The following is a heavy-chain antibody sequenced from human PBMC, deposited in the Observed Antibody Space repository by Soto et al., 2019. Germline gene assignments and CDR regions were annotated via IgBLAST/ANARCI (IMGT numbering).Heavy chain of an antibody. J-gene: IGHJ4*02. CDR1: GASISSGGYY. D-gene: IGHD3-9*01. CDR2: IYYSGST. Sequence: SETLSLTCTVSGASISSGGYYWSWIRQHPGKGLEWIGYIYYSGSTYYNPSLKSRVTISVDTSKNQFSLKLSSVTAADTAVYYCARSKMSTRSDILTGYYSYYFDYWGQGTLVTSPQ. CDR3: ARSKMSTRSDILTGYYSYYFDY. V-gene: IGHV4-31*03.